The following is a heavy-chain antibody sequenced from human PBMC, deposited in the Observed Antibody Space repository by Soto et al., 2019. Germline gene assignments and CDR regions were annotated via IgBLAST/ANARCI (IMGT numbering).Heavy chain of an antibody. CDR2: IYHSGST. CDR3: ARHMDSTGNEAFDS. Sequence: TSETLSLTCAVSGGSISSGGYSWSWIRQPPGKGLEWIGYIYHSGSTYYNPSLKSRVTISVDTSKNQFSLKLNSVTAADTAVYYCARHMDSTGNEAFDSWGQGALVTVSS. D-gene: IGHD1-1*01. V-gene: IGHV4-30-2*01. CDR1: GGSISSGGYS. J-gene: IGHJ4*02.